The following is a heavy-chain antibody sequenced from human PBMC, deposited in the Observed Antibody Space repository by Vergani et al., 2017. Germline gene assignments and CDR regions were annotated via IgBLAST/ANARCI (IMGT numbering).Heavy chain of an antibody. J-gene: IGHJ4*02. CDR3: ARGDYGILTGYRY. V-gene: IGHV1-46*03. Sequence: QVQVVQSGAEVKKSGASVKVSFKTSGYTFSNYYMHWVRQAPGQGLEWMGIINPSGGHTNYAQKFQGRVTMTRDTSTSTVYMEVSSLGSEDTAIYYSARGDYGILTGYRYWGQGTPVTVSA. CDR2: INPSGGHT. CDR1: GYTFSNYY. D-gene: IGHD3-9*01.